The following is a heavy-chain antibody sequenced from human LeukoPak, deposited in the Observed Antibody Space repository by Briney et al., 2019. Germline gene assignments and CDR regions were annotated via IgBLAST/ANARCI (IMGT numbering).Heavy chain of an antibody. V-gene: IGHV1-2*02. Sequence: ASVKVSCKASGYTFTGYYMHWVRQAPGQGLEWMGWINPNSGGTNYSQKFQGRVTMTRDTSISAAYMELSRLRSDDTAVYYCARECSSSGYPHYWGQGTLVSVSS. D-gene: IGHD3-22*01. CDR1: GYTFTGYY. CDR2: INPNSGGT. CDR3: ARECSSSGYPHY. J-gene: IGHJ4*02.